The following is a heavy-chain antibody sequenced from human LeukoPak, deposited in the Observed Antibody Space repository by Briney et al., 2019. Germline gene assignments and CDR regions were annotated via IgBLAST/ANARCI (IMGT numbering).Heavy chain of an antibody. Sequence: SETLSLTCTVSGGSISSSSYYWGWVRQPPGKGLEWIGSIYYSGSTYYNPSLKSRVTISVDTSKDQFSLKLSSVTAADTAVYYCAREVSSSSMYAFSYYYYYMDVWGKGTTVTVSS. CDR2: IYYSGST. J-gene: IGHJ6*03. CDR3: AREVSSSSMYAFSYYYYYMDV. CDR1: GGSISSSSYY. V-gene: IGHV4-39*07. D-gene: IGHD6-13*01.